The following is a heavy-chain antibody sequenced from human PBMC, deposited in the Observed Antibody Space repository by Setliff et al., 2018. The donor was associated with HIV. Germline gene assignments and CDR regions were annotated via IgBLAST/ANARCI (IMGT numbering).Heavy chain of an antibody. CDR2: IYTSGST. Sequence: LTCTVSGGSISSGSYYWSWIRQPAGKGLEWIGRIYTSGSTYYNPSLKSRVTISVDKSKNHFSLKLTSVTAADTAVYYCARDQGYSYGSGPFHSWGQGT. CDR3: ARDQGYSYGSGPFHS. J-gene: IGHJ3*02. V-gene: IGHV4-61*02. D-gene: IGHD5-18*01. CDR1: GGSISSGSYY.